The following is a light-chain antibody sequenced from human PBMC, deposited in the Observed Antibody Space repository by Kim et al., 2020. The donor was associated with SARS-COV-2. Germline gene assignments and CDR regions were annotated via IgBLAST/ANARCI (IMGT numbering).Light chain of an antibody. V-gene: IGLV2-14*03. CDR1: SSDVGGYNY. CDR3: SSYTSISTLV. Sequence: GQSITISCTGTSSDVGGYNYVSWYQQHPGKAPKLMIYDVSTRPSGVSNRFSGSKSGNTASLTISGLQAEDEADYYCSSYTSISTLVFGTGTKVTVL. J-gene: IGLJ1*01. CDR2: DVS.